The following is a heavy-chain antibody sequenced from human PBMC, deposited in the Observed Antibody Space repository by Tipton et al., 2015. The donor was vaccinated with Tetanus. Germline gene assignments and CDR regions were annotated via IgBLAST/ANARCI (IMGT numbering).Heavy chain of an antibody. V-gene: IGHV3-7*01. CDR3: ARDFSYYFDSKSGFDY. D-gene: IGHD3-22*01. CDR2: INRDGSEK. J-gene: IGHJ4*02. CDR1: GFRFSSDW. Sequence: SLRLSCADTGFRFSSDWMGWVRQAAGKGLEWVAHINRDGSEKACADAVQGRFSISRDSAKNSLYLQMNSLRDEDTAVYYCARDFSYYFDSKSGFDYWGQGTLVTVSS.